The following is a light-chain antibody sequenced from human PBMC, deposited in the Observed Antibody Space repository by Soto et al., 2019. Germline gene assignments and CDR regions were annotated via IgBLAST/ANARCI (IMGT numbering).Light chain of an antibody. CDR3: GTWDSSLSAVV. CDR2: DNN. V-gene: IGLV1-51*01. CDR1: SSNIGNNS. Sequence: QSVLTQPPSVSAAPGQKVTISCSGSSSNIGNNSVSWYQQLPGTAPKLLIYDNNKRPSGIPDRFSGSKSGTSATLGITGLQTGEEADYYGGTWDSSLSAVVFGGGTKLTVL. J-gene: IGLJ2*01.